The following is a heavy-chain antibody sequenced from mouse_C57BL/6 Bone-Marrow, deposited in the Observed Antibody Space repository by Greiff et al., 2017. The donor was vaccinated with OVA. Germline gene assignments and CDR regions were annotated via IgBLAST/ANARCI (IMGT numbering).Heavy chain of an antibody. CDR1: GYTFTSYW. CDR2: IDPSDSYT. CDR3: AKGQLGHFDY. D-gene: IGHD4-1*02. V-gene: IGHV1-59*01. Sequence: VQLQQPGAELVRPGTSVKLSCKASGYTFTSYWMHWVMQRPGQGLEWIGVIDPSDSYTNYNQKFKGKATLTVDTSSSTAYMQLSSLTSEDSAVYYCAKGQLGHFDYWGQGTTLTVSS. J-gene: IGHJ2*01.